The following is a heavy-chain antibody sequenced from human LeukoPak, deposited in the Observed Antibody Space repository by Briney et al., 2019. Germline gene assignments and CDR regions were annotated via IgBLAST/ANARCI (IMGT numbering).Heavy chain of an antibody. Sequence: ASVKVSCKASGYTFTSYYMHWVRQAPGQGLEWMGIINPSGGSTSYAQKFQGRVTMTRDTSTSTVYMELSSLRSEDTAVYYCATRTWNGGSFDYWGQGTLVTVSS. D-gene: IGHD1-1*01. CDR2: INPSGGST. CDR1: GYTFTSYY. V-gene: IGHV1-46*01. CDR3: ATRTWNGGSFDY. J-gene: IGHJ4*02.